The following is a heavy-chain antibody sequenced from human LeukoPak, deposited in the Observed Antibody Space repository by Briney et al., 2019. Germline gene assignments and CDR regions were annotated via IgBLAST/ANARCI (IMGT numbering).Heavy chain of an antibody. J-gene: IGHJ4*02. V-gene: IGHV3-30*18. Sequence: GGSLRLSCAASGFTFSSYGMHWVRQAPGKGLEWVAVISYDGSNKYYADSVKGRFTISRDNSKNTLYLQMNSLRAEDTAEYYCAKGSSGWYGPLDYWGQGTLVTVSS. CDR2: ISYDGSNK. D-gene: IGHD6-19*01. CDR1: GFTFSSYG. CDR3: AKGSSGWYGPLDY.